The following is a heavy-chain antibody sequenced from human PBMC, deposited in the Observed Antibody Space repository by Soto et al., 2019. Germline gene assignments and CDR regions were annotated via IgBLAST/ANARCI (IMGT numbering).Heavy chain of an antibody. D-gene: IGHD3-10*01. V-gene: IGHV3-66*01. J-gene: IGHJ6*02. CDR2: IYSGGST. Sequence: PGGSLILSCAASGFTVSSNYMTWVRQAPGKGLEWVSIIYSGGSTYYADSVKGRFTISRDNSKNTLYLQMNSLRAEDTAVYYCARDPLTMVRGSYGMDVWGQGTTVTVSS. CDR3: ARDPLTMVRGSYGMDV. CDR1: GFTVSSNY.